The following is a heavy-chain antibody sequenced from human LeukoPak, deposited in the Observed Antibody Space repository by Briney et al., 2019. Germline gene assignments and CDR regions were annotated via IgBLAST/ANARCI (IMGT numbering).Heavy chain of an antibody. D-gene: IGHD3-3*01. CDR3: ARGKLKEVSRDGPESYDFWSGYYTGGGSYYYYGMDV. Sequence: SETLSLTCTVYGGSFSGYYWSWIRQPPGKGLEWIGEINHSGSTNYNPSLKSRVTISVDTSKNQFSLKLSSVTAADTAVYYCARGKLKEVSRDGPESYDFWSGYYTGGGSYYYYGMDVWGQGTTVTVSS. CDR2: INHSGST. CDR1: GGSFSGYY. J-gene: IGHJ6*02. V-gene: IGHV4-34*01.